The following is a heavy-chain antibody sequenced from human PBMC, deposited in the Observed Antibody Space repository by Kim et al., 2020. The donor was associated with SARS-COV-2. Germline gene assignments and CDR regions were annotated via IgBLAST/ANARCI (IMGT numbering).Heavy chain of an antibody. J-gene: IGHJ2*01. D-gene: IGHD6-13*01. CDR3: ATSSFQGIAAAGSYWYFDL. CDR2: IYYSGST. CDR1: GGSISSSCYY. Sequence: SETLSLTCTVSGGSISSSCYYWGWIRQPPGKGLEWIGSIYYSGSTYYNPSLKSRVTISVDTSKNQFSLKLSSVTAADTAVYYCATSSFQGIAAAGSYWYFDLWGRGTLVTVSS. V-gene: IGHV4-39*01.